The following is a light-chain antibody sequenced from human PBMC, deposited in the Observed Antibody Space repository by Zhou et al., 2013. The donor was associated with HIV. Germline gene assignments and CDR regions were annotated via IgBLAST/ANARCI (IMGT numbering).Light chain of an antibody. CDR2: RAS. CDR3: QQYNNWQYT. J-gene: IGKJ2*01. Sequence: EVVMTQSPATLSVSPGERVTLSCRASQGVVSNNLAWYQQKPGQAPRLLIYRASTRATGIPARFSGSGSGTEFTLTISNMLSEDFAVYYCQQYNNWQYTFGQGTKLEIK. CDR1: QGVVSNN. V-gene: IGKV3-15*01.